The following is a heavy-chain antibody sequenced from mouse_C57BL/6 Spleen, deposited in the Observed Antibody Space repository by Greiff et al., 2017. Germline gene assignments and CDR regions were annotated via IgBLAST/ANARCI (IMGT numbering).Heavy chain of an antibody. Sequence: QVPLQQSGPELVKPGASVKISCKASGYAFSSSWMNWVKQRPGKGLEWIGRLYPGDGDTTYNAKFKGKGTLTADKFSSTAYMQLRSLTSEDSAVYFCARGGLRHAMDYWGQGTSVTVSS. CDR1: GYAFSSSW. J-gene: IGHJ4*01. CDR2: LYPGDGDT. D-gene: IGHD2-4*01. CDR3: ARGGLRHAMDY. V-gene: IGHV1-82*01.